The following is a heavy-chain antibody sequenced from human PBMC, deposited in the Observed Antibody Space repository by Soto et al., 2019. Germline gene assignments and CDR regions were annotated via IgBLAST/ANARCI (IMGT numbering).Heavy chain of an antibody. CDR2: ISASGGSA. V-gene: IGHV3-23*01. CDR1: EFTFNTYA. J-gene: IGHJ3*01. CDR3: VREGSGWYARGSLDL. D-gene: IGHD6-13*01. Sequence: GGSLRLSCAASEFTFNTYAMNWVRQAPGKGLEWVSAISASGGSASYADSVQGRFIISRVNSKNTLYLQMNSLRAEDAAIYYCVREGSGWYARGSLDLWGPGTMVTVSS.